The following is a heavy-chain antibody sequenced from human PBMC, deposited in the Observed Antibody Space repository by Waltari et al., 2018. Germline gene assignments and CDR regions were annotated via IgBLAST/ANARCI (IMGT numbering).Heavy chain of an antibody. CDR1: GFIFSTYW. D-gene: IGHD6-13*01. CDR2: IDNGDGGGT. V-gene: IGHV3-74*01. CDR3: ARGHEVGPIAAAGTFDY. Sequence: EVQLVESGGGLVQPGGSLRLSCEASGFIFSTYWMHWVRQGPGKGLVWVVRIDNGDGGGTSYADYVKRRFTISRDNAKNSLYLQMNSRRAEDTAVDYCARGHEVGPIAAAGTFDYWGQGTLVTVSS. J-gene: IGHJ4*02.